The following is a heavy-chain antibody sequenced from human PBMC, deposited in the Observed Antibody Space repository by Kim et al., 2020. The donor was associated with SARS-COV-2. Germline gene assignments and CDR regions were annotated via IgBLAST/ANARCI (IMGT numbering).Heavy chain of an antibody. V-gene: IGHV1-69*13. D-gene: IGHD3-16*01. J-gene: IGHJ4*02. CDR1: GATFSSYA. CDR3: ARAGTYDYVWGSAY. CDR2: IIPIFGTA. Sequence: SVKVSCKASGATFSSYAISWVRQAPGQGLEWMGGIIPIFGTANYAQKFQGRVTITADESTTTAYMELSSLRSEDTAVYYCARAGTYDYVWGSAYWGQGTLVTVSS.